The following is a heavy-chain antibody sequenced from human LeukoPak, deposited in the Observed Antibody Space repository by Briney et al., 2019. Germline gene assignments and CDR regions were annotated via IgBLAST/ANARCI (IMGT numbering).Heavy chain of an antibody. Sequence: GGSLRPSCAASGFTFSNYAMHWVRQAPGKGLEWVALISYDGSNKYYADSVQGRFAISRDNSKNTLYLQMNSLRAEDTAVYYCARARTYYDILTGYYLDYWGQGTLVTVSS. CDR1: GFTFSNYA. CDR2: ISYDGSNK. V-gene: IGHV3-30*09. D-gene: IGHD3-9*01. CDR3: ARARTYYDILTGYYLDY. J-gene: IGHJ4*02.